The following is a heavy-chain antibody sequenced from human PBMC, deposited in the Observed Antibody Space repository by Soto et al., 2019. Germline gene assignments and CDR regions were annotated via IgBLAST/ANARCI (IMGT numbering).Heavy chain of an antibody. CDR1: GGSISSYY. J-gene: IGHJ4*02. CDR3: ARMNYYDTSGYPFDY. Sequence: SETLSLTCTVSGGSISSYYWSWIRQPPGKGPEWIGYIYFRGTTNYNPSLKSRVTMSADTSKNQFSLKLSSVTAADTAVYCCARMNYYDTSGYPFDYWGQGMMVTVSS. CDR2: IYFRGTT. D-gene: IGHD3-22*01. V-gene: IGHV4-59*01.